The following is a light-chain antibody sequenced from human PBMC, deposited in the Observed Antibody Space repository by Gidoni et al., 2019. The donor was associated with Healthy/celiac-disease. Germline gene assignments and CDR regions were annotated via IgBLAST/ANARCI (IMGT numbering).Light chain of an antibody. CDR3: QQSYSTPQT. CDR1: QSISSY. Sequence: GARVTITCRASQSISSYLNWYQQKPGKAPKLLIYAASSLQSGVPSRFSGSGSGTDFTLTISSLQPEDFATYYCQQSYSTPQTFGGGTKVEIK. CDR2: AAS. J-gene: IGKJ4*01. V-gene: IGKV1-39*01.